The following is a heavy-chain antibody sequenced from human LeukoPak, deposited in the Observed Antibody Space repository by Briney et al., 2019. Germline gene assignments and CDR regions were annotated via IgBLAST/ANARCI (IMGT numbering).Heavy chain of an antibody. CDR2: VDTSGNP. J-gene: IGHJ4*02. CDR1: GGSISSSY. CDR3: ARSGSFLLDC. Sequence: SETLSLTCTVSGGSISSSYWSWIRQPAGKGLEWIEHVDTSGNPHYTPSLNGRVTMSADASNNHLSLNLSSVTAADTAVYYCARSGSFLLDCWGQGILVTVSS. V-gene: IGHV4-4*07. D-gene: IGHD1-26*01.